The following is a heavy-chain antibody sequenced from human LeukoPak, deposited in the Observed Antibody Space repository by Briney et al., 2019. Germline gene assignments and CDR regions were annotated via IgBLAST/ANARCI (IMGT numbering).Heavy chain of an antibody. CDR3: ARDRVDYYDSSGPFDY. Sequence: MASGTLSLTCAVSGGSISSSPWCSWVRQPPGKGLEWIGTIYHDGNTDYSPSLKSRVTISVDKSKNQLSLKLTSVTAADTAVYYCARDRVDYYDSSGPFDYWGQGTLVTVSS. D-gene: IGHD3-22*01. CDR2: IYHDGNT. CDR1: GGSISSSPW. J-gene: IGHJ4*02. V-gene: IGHV4-4*02.